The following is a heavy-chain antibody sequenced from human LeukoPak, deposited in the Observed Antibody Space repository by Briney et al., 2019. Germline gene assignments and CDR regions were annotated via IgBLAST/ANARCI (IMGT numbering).Heavy chain of an antibody. CDR3: ARDRGYCSSSSCFGGDALDL. V-gene: IGHV4-31*03. Sequence: PSETLSLTCTVSGGSISSGGHFWSRIRQHPGKGLEWIGYIYYSRSTYYNPSLKNRGNISVDISKNQFSLNLRSVTAADTAVYYCARDRGYCSSSSCFGGDALDLWGQGTMVTVSP. CDR2: IYYSRST. D-gene: IGHD2-2*01. CDR1: GGSISSGGHF. J-gene: IGHJ3*01.